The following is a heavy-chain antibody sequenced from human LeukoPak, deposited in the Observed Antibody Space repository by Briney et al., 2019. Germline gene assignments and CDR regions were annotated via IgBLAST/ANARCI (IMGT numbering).Heavy chain of an antibody. CDR2: ISAYNGNT. V-gene: IGHV1-18*01. CDR1: GYTFTSYG. J-gene: IGHJ4*02. D-gene: IGHD1-26*01. Sequence: ASVKVSCKASGYTFTSYGISWVRQAPGQGLEWMGWISAYNGNTNYAQKLQGRVTMTTDTSTSTAYMELRSPRSDDTAVYYCARTSKWELPPPPDYWGQGTLVTVSS. CDR3: ARTSKWELPPPPDY.